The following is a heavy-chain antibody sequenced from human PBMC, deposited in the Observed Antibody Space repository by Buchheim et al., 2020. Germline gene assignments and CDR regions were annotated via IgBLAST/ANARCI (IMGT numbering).Heavy chain of an antibody. CDR2: IDSDGTGT. D-gene: IGHD2-21*02. Sequence: EVQLEESGGGLVQPGGSLRLSCAASGFVFSSNWMHWVRQVPGKGLVWIARIDSDGTGTTYADSVKGRFTISRDNAKNTLFLQMNDLRVEDTAVYYCVVVTATAFDYWGQGTL. CDR3: VVVTATAFDY. J-gene: IGHJ4*02. V-gene: IGHV3-74*01. CDR1: GFVFSSNW.